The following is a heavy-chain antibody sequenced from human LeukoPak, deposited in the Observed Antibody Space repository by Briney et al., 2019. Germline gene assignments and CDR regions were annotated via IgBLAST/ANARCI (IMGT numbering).Heavy chain of an antibody. V-gene: IGHV4-34*01. CDR2: INHSGST. CDR3: ARGGDDILTGPTPLY. J-gene: IGHJ4*02. Sequence: SETLSLTCAVYGGSFSDYYWSWIRQPPGKGLEWIGEINHSGSTNYNPSLKSRVTISVDTSKNQFSLKLSSVTAADTAVYYCARGGDDILTGPTPLYWGQGTLVTVPS. D-gene: IGHD3-9*01. CDR1: GGSFSDYY.